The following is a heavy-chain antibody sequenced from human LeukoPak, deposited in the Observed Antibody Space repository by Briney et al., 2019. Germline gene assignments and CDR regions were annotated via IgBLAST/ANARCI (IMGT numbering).Heavy chain of an antibody. CDR3: ARGNYNNGWYYFDY. Sequence: GGSLRLSCAASGFTFSSYGMHWIRQAPGKGLEWVAFISYDGVNKFYADPVKGRFAISSDSSKNILFLQMNSLRADDTAVYYCARGNYNNGWYYFDYWGQGTLVTVSS. CDR1: GFTFSSYG. D-gene: IGHD6-19*01. CDR2: ISYDGVNK. J-gene: IGHJ4*02. V-gene: IGHV3-33*08.